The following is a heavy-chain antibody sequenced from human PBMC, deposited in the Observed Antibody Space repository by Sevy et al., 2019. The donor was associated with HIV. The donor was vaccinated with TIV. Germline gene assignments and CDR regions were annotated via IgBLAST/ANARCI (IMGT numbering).Heavy chain of an antibody. Sequence: GGSLRLSCAASGFTFSSYWMSWVRQAPGKGLEWVANIKQDGSEKYYVDSVKGRFTISRDNAKNSLYLQMKSLRAEDTAVYYCARGPRIAVAATYYYYYGMDVWGQGTTVTVSS. D-gene: IGHD6-19*01. CDR2: IKQDGSEK. V-gene: IGHV3-7*03. CDR3: ARGPRIAVAATYYYYYGMDV. J-gene: IGHJ6*02. CDR1: GFTFSSYW.